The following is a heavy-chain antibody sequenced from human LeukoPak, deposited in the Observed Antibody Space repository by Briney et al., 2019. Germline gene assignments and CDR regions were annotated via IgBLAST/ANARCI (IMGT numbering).Heavy chain of an antibody. D-gene: IGHD1-26*01. CDR1: GFTLSNYA. J-gene: IGHJ4*02. CDR3: AQVLGQEFDY. V-gene: IGHV3-30-3*02. Sequence: PGGSLRLSCAASGFTLSNYAMHWVRRAPGKGLEWVTVISYDGSTKDYADSVKGRFTISRDNSKNMLYLQMNSLRPEDTAVYYCAQVLGQEFDYWGQGTLVTVSS. CDR2: ISYDGSTK.